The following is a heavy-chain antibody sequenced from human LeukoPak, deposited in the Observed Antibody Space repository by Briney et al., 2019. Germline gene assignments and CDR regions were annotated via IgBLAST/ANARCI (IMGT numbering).Heavy chain of an antibody. CDR3: ARAHVRSRGVLFDY. Sequence: SETLSLTCTVSGGSISSGSYYWSWIRQPAGKGLEWIGRIYTSGSTNYNPSLKSRVTISVDTSKNQLSLKLSSVTAADTAVYYCARAHVRSRGVLFDYWGQGTLVTVSS. CDR1: GGSISSGSYY. J-gene: IGHJ4*02. CDR2: IYTSGST. V-gene: IGHV4-61*02. D-gene: IGHD3-10*01.